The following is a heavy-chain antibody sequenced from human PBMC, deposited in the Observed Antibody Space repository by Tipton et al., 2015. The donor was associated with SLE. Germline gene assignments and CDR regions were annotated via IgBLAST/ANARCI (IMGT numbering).Heavy chain of an antibody. D-gene: IGHD6-13*01. J-gene: IGHJ6*02. CDR3: ARDGGQRVISGTYDFYYYGLDV. V-gene: IGHV4-4*07. CDR2: IYTNENT. CDR1: GGSISSYY. Sequence: TLSLTCTVSGGSISSYYWSWIRQPAGGGLEWIGRIYTNENTNYNPSLKSRGTISLETSKNQFSLKLTSVTAADTAVYYCARDGGQRVISGTYDFYYYGLDVWGQGTTVTVSS.